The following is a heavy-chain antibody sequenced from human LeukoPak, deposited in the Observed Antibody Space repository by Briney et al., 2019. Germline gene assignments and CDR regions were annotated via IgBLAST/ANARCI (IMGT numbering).Heavy chain of an antibody. Sequence: SSETLSLTCTVSGGSISSYYWSWIRQPPGKGLEGIGYIYYSGSTNYNPSLKSRVTISVDTSKTQFSLKLTSVTAADTAVYYCARNIVVVPAGKVPYYYGMDVWGQGTTVTVSS. CDR2: IYYSGST. D-gene: IGHD2-2*01. J-gene: IGHJ6*02. CDR3: ARNIVVVPAGKVPYYYGMDV. CDR1: GGSISSYY. V-gene: IGHV4-59*01.